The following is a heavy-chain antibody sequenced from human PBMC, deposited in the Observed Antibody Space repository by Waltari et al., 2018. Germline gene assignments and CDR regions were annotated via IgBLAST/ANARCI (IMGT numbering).Heavy chain of an antibody. CDR1: GFSFDSYS. V-gene: IGHV3-21*01. CDR2: INYNGNYK. D-gene: IGHD4-17*01. CDR3: AKGDTLTTRFFDP. Sequence: EVQLVESGGGLVKPGGSLRLTCAASGFSFDSYSMIWVRQAPGKGLEWVSSINYNGNYKYYADSETGRFTISRDGATNSLYLQMTNLRVEDTAVYYCAKGDTLTTRFFDPWGQGTLVTVSS. J-gene: IGHJ5*02.